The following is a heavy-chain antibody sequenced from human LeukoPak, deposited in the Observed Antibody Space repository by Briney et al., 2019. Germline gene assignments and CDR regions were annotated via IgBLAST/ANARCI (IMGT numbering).Heavy chain of an antibody. CDR3: ARQDHYYDSSGYFTRRSYFDY. D-gene: IGHD3-22*01. V-gene: IGHV5-51*01. J-gene: IGHJ4*02. Sequence: GESLKISCKGSGYSFTSYWIGWARQMPGKGLEWMGIIYPGDSDTRYSPSFQGQVTISADKSISTAYLQWSSLKASDTAMYYCARQDHYYDSSGYFTRRSYFDYWGQGTLVTVSS. CDR1: GYSFTSYW. CDR2: IYPGDSDT.